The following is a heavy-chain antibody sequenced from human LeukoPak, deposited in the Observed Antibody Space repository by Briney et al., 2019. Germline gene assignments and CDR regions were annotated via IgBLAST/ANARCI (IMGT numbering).Heavy chain of an antibody. CDR2: GST. V-gene: IGHV4-4*07. Sequence: GSTNYNPSLKSRVTMSVDTSKNQFSLKLSSVTAADTAVYYCARVNHGSSSGGAFDIWGQGTMVTVSS. CDR3: ARVNHGSSSGGAFDI. D-gene: IGHD6-6*01. J-gene: IGHJ3*02.